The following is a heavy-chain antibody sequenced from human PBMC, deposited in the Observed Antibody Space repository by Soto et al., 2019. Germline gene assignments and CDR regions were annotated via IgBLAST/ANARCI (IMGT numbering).Heavy chain of an antibody. D-gene: IGHD6-6*01. V-gene: IGHV4-38-2*01. CDR2: IYHSGST. CDR3: ARGGLAVSYYFDY. Sequence: PSETLSLTCAVSGYSISSGYYWGWIRQPQGKGLEWIGSIYHSGSTYYNPSLKSRVTISVDTSKNQFSLKLSSVTAADTAVYYCARGGLAVSYYFDYWGQGTLVTVSS. CDR1: GYSISSGYY. J-gene: IGHJ4*02.